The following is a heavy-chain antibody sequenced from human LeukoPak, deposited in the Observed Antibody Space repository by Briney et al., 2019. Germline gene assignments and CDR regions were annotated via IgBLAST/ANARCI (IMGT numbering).Heavy chain of an antibody. CDR2: IIPIFGTA. Sequence: SVKVSCKASGGTFSSYAISWVRQAPGQGLEWMGGIIPIFGTANYAQKFQGRVTITADESTSTAYMELRSLRSDDTAVYYCARDEQESIFGVVTLSGSSTWGQGTLVTVSS. J-gene: IGHJ5*02. V-gene: IGHV1-69*13. CDR3: ARDEQESIFGVVTLSGSST. CDR1: GGTFSSYA. D-gene: IGHD3-3*01.